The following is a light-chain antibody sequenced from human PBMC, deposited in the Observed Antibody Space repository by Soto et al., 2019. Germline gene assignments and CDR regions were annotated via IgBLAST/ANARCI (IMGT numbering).Light chain of an antibody. CDR3: QQYYSSPWT. CDR1: GGISNY. CDR2: DVT. V-gene: IGKV1-8*01. Sequence: AVQMTQSPSSVSASTGDRVTITCRASGGISNYLAWFQQKPGKAPNLLIYDVTTLQSGVPSRFSGSRSGTDYTLTISFLQSEDFATYYCQQYYSSPWTFGQGTKVEIK. J-gene: IGKJ1*01.